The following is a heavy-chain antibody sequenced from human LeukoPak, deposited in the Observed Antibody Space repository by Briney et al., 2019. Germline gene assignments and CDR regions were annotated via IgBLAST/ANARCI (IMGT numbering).Heavy chain of an antibody. CDR3: TKALSSSFYYFDL. V-gene: IGHV3-23*01. CDR1: GFTFSNYA. CDR2: IHGGGDVT. D-gene: IGHD3-16*02. J-gene: IGHJ2*01. Sequence: GGSLRLSCAVSGFTFSNYAMNWVRQAPEKGLEWVSTIHGGGDVTYYADSVKGRFTISRDNSRNTLYLQMNSLRAEDTAVYYCTKALSSSFYYFDLGGRGTLVTVSS.